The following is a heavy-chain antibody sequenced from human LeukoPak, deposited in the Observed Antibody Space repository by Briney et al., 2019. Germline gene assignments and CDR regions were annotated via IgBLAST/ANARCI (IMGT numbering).Heavy chain of an antibody. CDR1: GFTVSSNY. CDR3: ARDWRGGFHAFDI. D-gene: IGHD3-10*01. Sequence: TGGSLRLSCAPSGFTVSSNYMSWVRQAPGKGLVWVSVIYSGGNTYYADSVKGRFTISRDNSKNTLYLQMNSLRAEDTAVYYCARDWRGGFHAFDIWGQGTKVTVSS. J-gene: IGHJ3*02. CDR2: IYSGGNT. V-gene: IGHV3-53*01.